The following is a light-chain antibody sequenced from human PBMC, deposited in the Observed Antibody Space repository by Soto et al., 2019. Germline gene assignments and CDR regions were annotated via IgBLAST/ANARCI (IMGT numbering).Light chain of an antibody. J-gene: IGKJ1*01. CDR2: SAS. CDR3: HHFGSLPET. Sequence: EVVLTQSPGTLSLSPGERVTLSCRASQSVASSYLAWYQQKPGRAPRLLFYSASSRATGIPDWFSGSGSGTDFPFTIGRLEPEGFAVYYCHHFGSLPETFGQGTNVE. V-gene: IGKV3-20*01. CDR1: QSVASSY.